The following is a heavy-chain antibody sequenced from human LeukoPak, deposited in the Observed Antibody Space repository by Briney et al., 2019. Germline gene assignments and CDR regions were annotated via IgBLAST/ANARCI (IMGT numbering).Heavy chain of an antibody. CDR1: GFPFSDYV. V-gene: IGHV3-33*01. J-gene: IGHJ3*02. D-gene: IGHD4-11*01. CDR3: ARGNSNYGYVLDI. CDR2: IRYDGNNK. Sequence: GGSVRLSCAASGFPFSDYVMHWVRQAPGKGLEWVSVIRYDGNNKYYADSVKGRFTISRDNARTSLYPQMNSLRAEDTAVYYCARGNSNYGYVLDIWGQGTMVTVSS.